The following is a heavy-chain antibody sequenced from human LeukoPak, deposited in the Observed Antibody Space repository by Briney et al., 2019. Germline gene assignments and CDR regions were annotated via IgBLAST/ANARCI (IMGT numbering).Heavy chain of an antibody. D-gene: IGHD2-21*01. Sequence: ASVKVSCKTSGYSFTDYFMHWVRQAPGQGLEWMGWINPNSGGTSSAQKFQGRVTMTRDTSITTVYMEVSWLTSDDTAIYYCTRADRLHGGPYLIGPWGQGTLVTVSS. CDR3: TRADRLHGGPYLIGP. J-gene: IGHJ5*02. CDR1: GYSFTDYF. V-gene: IGHV1-2*02. CDR2: INPNSGGT.